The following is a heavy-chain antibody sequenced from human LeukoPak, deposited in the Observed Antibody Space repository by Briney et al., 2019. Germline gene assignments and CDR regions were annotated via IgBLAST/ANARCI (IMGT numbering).Heavy chain of an antibody. J-gene: IGHJ4*02. V-gene: IGHV4-39*01. D-gene: IGHD6-13*01. Sequence: SETLSLTCTVSGDSINSNSYFWGWIRQPPGKGLEWIGSIYYSGSTYYNPSLKSRVTISVDTSQNQFSLKLSSVTAADTAVYYCARQQLVPSLFDYWGQGTLVTVSS. CDR3: ARQQLVPSLFDY. CDR1: GDSINSNSYF. CDR2: IYYSGST.